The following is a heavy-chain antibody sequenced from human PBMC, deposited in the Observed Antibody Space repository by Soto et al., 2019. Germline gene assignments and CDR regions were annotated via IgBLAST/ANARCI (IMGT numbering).Heavy chain of an antibody. J-gene: IGHJ4*02. CDR2: IYYSGST. Sequence: ASETLSLTCRVSGDSISDTIYYWGWIRQPPGMGLEWIGSIYYSGSTYYNPSLKSRVTISVDTSKNQFSLKLSSVTAADTAVYYCAGTSGITGTPDYWGQGTLVTVS. CDR1: GDSISDTIYY. CDR3: AGTSGITGTPDY. D-gene: IGHD1-7*01. V-gene: IGHV4-39*01.